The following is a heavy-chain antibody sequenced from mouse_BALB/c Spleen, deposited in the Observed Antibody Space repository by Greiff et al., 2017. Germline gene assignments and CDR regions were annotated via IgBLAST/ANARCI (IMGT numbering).Heavy chain of an antibody. CDR1: GFTFSSYT. CDR2: ISSGGSYT. Sequence: EVQVVESGGGLVKPGGSLKLSCAASGFTFSSYTMSWVRQTPEKRLEWVATISSGGSYTYYPDSVKGRFTISRDNAKNTLYLQMSSLKSEDTAMYYCTRDENYDYAMDYWGQGTSVTVSS. CDR3: TRDENYDYAMDY. J-gene: IGHJ4*01. V-gene: IGHV5-6-4*01. D-gene: IGHD1-1*01.